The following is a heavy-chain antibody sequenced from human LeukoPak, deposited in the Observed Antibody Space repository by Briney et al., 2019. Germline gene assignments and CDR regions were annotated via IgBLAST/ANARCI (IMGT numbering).Heavy chain of an antibody. Sequence: SETLSLTCAVYGGSFSGYYWSWIRQPPGKGLEWIGEINHSGSTNYNPSLKSRVTISVDTSKNQFSLKLSSVTAADTAVYYCATVHGYSSSWGLDYWGQGTLVTVSS. D-gene: IGHD6-13*01. CDR2: INHSGST. V-gene: IGHV4-34*01. J-gene: IGHJ4*02. CDR3: ATVHGYSSSWGLDY. CDR1: GGSFSGYY.